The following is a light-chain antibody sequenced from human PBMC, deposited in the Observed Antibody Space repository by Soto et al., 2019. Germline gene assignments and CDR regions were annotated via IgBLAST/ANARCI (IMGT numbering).Light chain of an antibody. J-gene: IGLJ1*01. Sequence: QSVLTQPPSASGTPGQRVTISCSGSSSNIGSNYVYWYQQLPGTAPKLLIYSNNQRPSGVPDRFSGSKSGTSASLAISGLRSEDEADYYCCSYVGTYTYVFGSGTKVTVL. V-gene: IGLV1-47*02. CDR1: SSNIGSNY. CDR3: CSYVGTYTYV. CDR2: SNN.